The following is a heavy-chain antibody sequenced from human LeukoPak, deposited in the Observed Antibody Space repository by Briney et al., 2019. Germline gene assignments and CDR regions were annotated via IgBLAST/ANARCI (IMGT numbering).Heavy chain of an antibody. V-gene: IGHV3-30*18. Sequence: PGGSLRLSCAASGFTFSSYGIHWVRQAPGKGLEWVAVISYDGSHEYYADSVKGRFTISRDNSKNTLYLQMNDLRAEDTAEYYCAKGVAFDYWGQGTLVTVSS. CDR2: ISYDGSHE. D-gene: IGHD5-12*01. CDR1: GFTFSSYG. J-gene: IGHJ4*02. CDR3: AKGVAFDY.